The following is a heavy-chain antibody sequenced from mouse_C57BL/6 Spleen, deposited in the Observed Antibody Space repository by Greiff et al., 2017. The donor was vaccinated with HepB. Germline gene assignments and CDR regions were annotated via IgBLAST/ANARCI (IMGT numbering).Heavy chain of an antibody. J-gene: IGHJ3*01. D-gene: IGHD4-1*01. V-gene: IGHV1-55*01. Sequence: QVQLQQSGAELVKPGASVKMSCKASGYTFTSYWITWVKQRPGQGLEWIGDIYPGSGSTNYNEKFKSKATLTVDTSSSTAYMQLSSLTSEDSAVYYCARRSGTGTPFAYWGQGTLVTVSA. CDR3: ARRSGTGTPFAY. CDR2: IYPGSGST. CDR1: GYTFTSYW.